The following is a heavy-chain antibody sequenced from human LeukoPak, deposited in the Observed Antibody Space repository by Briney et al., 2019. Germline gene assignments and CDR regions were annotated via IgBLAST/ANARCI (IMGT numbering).Heavy chain of an antibody. J-gene: IGHJ6*02. CDR3: ARDGGEYVLLYYYYYGMDV. CDR2: FDPEDGET. Sequence: ASVKVSCKVSGYTLTELSMHWVRQAPGKGLEWMGGFDPEDGETIYAQKLQGRVTMTTDTSTSTAYMELRSLRSDDTAVYYCARDGGEYVLLYYYYYGMDVWGQGTTVTVSS. CDR1: GYTLTELS. D-gene: IGHD3-10*01. V-gene: IGHV1-24*01.